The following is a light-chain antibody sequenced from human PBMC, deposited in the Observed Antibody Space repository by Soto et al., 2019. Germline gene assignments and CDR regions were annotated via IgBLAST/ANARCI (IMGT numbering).Light chain of an antibody. J-gene: IGLJ2*01. CDR1: SSNIGSNF. V-gene: IGLV1-47*01. CDR3: QSYDPTLRTSL. CDR2: RNN. Sequence: LTQPPSASGTPGQRVTISCSGSSSNIGSNFVYWYQQFPGTAPKLLIYRNNQRPSGVPDRFSGSKSGTSASLAIAGLQADDEADYYCQSYDPTLRTSLFGGGTQLTVL.